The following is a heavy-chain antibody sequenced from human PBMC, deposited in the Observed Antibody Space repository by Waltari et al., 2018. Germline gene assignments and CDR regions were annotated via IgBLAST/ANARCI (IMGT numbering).Heavy chain of an antibody. CDR2: ISSSTTYI. D-gene: IGHD7-27*01. V-gene: IGHV3-21*01. J-gene: IGHJ4*02. Sequence: EVQLVESGGGLVKPGGSLGLSCGASGISFSSYSMNWVRQAPGKGLEWVSSISSSTTYIHYADSVKGRFTISRDNAKNSLYLQMNSLRVEDTAVYYCVSGGWGFYFDYWGQGTVVTVSS. CDR1: GISFSSYS. CDR3: VSGGWGFYFDY.